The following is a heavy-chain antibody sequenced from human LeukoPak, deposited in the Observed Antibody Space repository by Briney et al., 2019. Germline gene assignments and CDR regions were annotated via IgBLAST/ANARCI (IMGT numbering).Heavy chain of an antibody. V-gene: IGHV1-24*01. J-gene: IGHJ6*02. CDR3: ATDAPNIVVVPAAKYYYYYGMDV. Sequence: SVKVSCKVSGYTLTELSMHWVRQAPGKGLEWMGGFDPEDGETIYAQKFQGRVTMTEDTSTDTAYMELSSLRSEDTAVYYCATDAPNIVVVPAAKYYYYYGMDVWGQGTTVTVSS. D-gene: IGHD2-2*01. CDR2: FDPEDGET. CDR1: GYTLTELS.